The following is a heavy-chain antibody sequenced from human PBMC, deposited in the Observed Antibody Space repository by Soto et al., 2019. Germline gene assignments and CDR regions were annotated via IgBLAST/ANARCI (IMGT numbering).Heavy chain of an antibody. V-gene: IGHV4-34*01. CDR1: GGSFSGYD. CDR3: ARGNKRGFDY. J-gene: IGHJ4*02. CDR2: INHSGST. Sequence: QVQLQQWGAGLLKPTETLSLTGAVYGGSFSGYDWSWIRQPPGKGLEWIGEINHSGSTNYNPSLKSRVTISVDTSKNQFSLKLSSVTAADTAVYYCARGNKRGFDYWGQGTLVTVSS.